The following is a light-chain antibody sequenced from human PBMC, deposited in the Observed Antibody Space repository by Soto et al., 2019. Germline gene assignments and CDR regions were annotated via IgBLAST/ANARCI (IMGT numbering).Light chain of an antibody. CDR1: SSDVGSYNL. Sequence: QSALTQPASVSGSPGQSITISCTGTSSDVGSYNLASWYQQHPGKAPKLMICEVSKRPSGVSNRFSGSKSGNTASLTISGLQAEDEADYYCCSYAGSSTVFGTGTKLTVL. CDR3: CSYAGSSTV. V-gene: IGLV2-23*02. J-gene: IGLJ1*01. CDR2: EVS.